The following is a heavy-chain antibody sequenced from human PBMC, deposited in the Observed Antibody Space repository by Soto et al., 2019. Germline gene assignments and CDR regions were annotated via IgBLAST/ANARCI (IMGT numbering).Heavy chain of an antibody. CDR1: GFTFSSYA. Sequence: LRLSWAASGFTFSSYAMHWVRQAPGKGLEWVAVISYDGSNKYYADSVKGRFTISRDNSKNTLYLQMNSLRAEDTAVYYCARVKILGVPILHDAFDIWGQGTIVTLSS. D-gene: IGHD3-3*01. V-gene: IGHV3-30-3*01. CDR2: ISYDGSNK. CDR3: ARVKILGVPILHDAFDI. J-gene: IGHJ3*02.